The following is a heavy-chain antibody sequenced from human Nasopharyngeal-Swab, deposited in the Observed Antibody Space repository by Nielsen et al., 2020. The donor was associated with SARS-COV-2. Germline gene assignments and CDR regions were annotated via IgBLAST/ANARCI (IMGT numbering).Heavy chain of an antibody. CDR1: GFTFSSYG. Sequence: GRSLSLSCAASGFTFSSYGMHWVRQAPGKGLEWVAVISYDGSNKYYADSVKGRFTISRDNSKNTLYLQMNSLRAEDTAVYYCARANSSSWSFDYWGQGTLVTVSS. D-gene: IGHD6-13*01. V-gene: IGHV3-30*03. CDR2: ISYDGSNK. J-gene: IGHJ4*02. CDR3: ARANSSSWSFDY.